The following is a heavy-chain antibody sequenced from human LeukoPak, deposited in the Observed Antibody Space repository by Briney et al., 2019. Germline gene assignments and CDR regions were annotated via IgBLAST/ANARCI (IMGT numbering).Heavy chain of an antibody. CDR1: GGSISSYY. V-gene: IGHV4-59*08. D-gene: IGHD1-26*01. CDR2: IYYSGST. J-gene: IGHJ4*02. CDR3: ARRVLYSGSYFDY. Sequence: PSETLSLTCTVSGGSISSYYWSWIRQPPGKGLEWIGYIYYSGSTNYSPSLKSRVTISVDTSKNQFSLKLSSVTAADTAVYYCARRVLYSGSYFDYWGQGTLVTVSS.